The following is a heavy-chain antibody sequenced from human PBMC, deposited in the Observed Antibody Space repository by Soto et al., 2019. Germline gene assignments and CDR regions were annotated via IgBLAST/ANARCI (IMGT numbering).Heavy chain of an antibody. CDR3: ARTSNIPIRPVDF. J-gene: IGHJ4*02. D-gene: IGHD2-2*02. CDR1: SSSVSSSSFL. Sequence: SETLSLRWSLSSSSVSSSSFLWTWIGQPRGNGXEWIGYIHKTATATYNPTLKIRVTISLNTSKNKFSLNLKSVTAADTAVYFCARTSNIPIRPVDFWGQGPLVTVSS. CDR2: IHKTATA. V-gene: IGHV4-61*01.